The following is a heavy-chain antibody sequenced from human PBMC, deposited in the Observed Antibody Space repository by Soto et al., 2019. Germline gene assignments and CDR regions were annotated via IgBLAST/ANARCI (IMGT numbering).Heavy chain of an antibody. Sequence: SETLSLTCAVSGYSIRSGYYWGWIRQPPGKGLEWIGSIYHSGSTYYNPSLKSRVTISVDTSKNQFSLKLSSVTAADTAVYYCAREADIVVVVAAPDLNWFDPWGQGTLVTVSS. CDR2: IYHSGST. CDR1: GYSIRSGYY. CDR3: AREADIVVVVAAPDLNWFDP. D-gene: IGHD2-15*01. V-gene: IGHV4-38-2*02. J-gene: IGHJ5*02.